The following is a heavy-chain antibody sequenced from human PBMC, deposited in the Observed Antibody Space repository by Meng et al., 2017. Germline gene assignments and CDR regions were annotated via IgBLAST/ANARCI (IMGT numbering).Heavy chain of an antibody. CDR2: IIPIFGTA. Sequence: SVKVSCKASGGTFSSYAISWVRQAPGQGLEWMGGIIPIFGTANYAQKFQGRVTITADESTSTAYMELSSLRSEDTAVYYCARGVYDSSGYIPFDYWGQGTLVTGAS. V-gene: IGHV1-69*13. CDR1: GGTFSSYA. CDR3: ARGVYDSSGYIPFDY. D-gene: IGHD3-22*01. J-gene: IGHJ4*02.